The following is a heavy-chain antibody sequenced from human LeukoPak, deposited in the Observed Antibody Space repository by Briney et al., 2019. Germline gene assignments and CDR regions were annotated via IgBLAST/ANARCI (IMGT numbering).Heavy chain of an antibody. CDR1: GGTXSSYA. CDR3: ARWLQATFDY. Sequence: ASVKVSCKASGGTXSSYAISWVRQAPGQGLEWMGGIIPIFGTANYAQKFQGRVTITADESTSTAYMELSSLRSEDTAVYYCARWLQATFDYWGQGTLVTVSS. J-gene: IGHJ4*02. D-gene: IGHD5-24*01. CDR2: IIPIFGTA. V-gene: IGHV1-69*13.